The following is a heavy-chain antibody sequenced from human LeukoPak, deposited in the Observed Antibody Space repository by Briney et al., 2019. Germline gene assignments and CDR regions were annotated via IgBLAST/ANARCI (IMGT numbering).Heavy chain of an antibody. CDR2: IKSKTDGGTT. CDR3: TPRLQRTIFGVVIIHDY. CDR1: GFTFSSSA. J-gene: IGHJ4*02. D-gene: IGHD3-3*01. Sequence: KAGGSLRLSCAASGFTFSSSAMSWVRQAPGKGLEWVGRIKSKTDGGTTDYAAPVKGRFTISRDDSKNTLYLQMNSLKTEDTAVYYCTPRLQRTIFGVVIIHDYWGQGTLVTVSS. V-gene: IGHV3-15*01.